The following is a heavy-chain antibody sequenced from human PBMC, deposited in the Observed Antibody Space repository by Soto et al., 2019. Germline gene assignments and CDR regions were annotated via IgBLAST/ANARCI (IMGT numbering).Heavy chain of an antibody. CDR1: GFSFTTYA. Sequence: QVQLVESGGGVVQPGRSLRLSCAASGFSFTTYAMHWVRQAPGKGLEWVAVISDDGSIKYYADSVKGRFTISRDNSKNTFSLQMNSLRGDDTAVHFCARAIETAMDPCDYWGQGTLVTVSS. V-gene: IGHV3-30-3*01. CDR2: ISDDGSIK. CDR3: ARAIETAMDPCDY. J-gene: IGHJ4*02. D-gene: IGHD5-18*01.